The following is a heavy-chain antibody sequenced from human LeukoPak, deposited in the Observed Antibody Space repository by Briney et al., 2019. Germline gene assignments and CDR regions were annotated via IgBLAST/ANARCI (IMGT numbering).Heavy chain of an antibody. CDR2: IIPIFGTA. V-gene: IGHV1-69*13. CDR1: GNTFSSYA. J-gene: IGHJ6*02. Sequence: SVKVSCKASGNTFSSYAISWVRQAPGQGLEWMGGIIPIFGTANYAQKFQGRVTITADESTSTAYMELSSLRSEDTAVYYCARVGAYDFWSGYGHYYGMDVWGQGTTVTVSS. D-gene: IGHD3-3*01. CDR3: ARVGAYDFWSGYGHYYGMDV.